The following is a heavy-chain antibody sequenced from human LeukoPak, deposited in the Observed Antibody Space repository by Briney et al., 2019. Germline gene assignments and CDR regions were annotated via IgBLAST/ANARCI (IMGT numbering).Heavy chain of an antibody. J-gene: IGHJ4*02. CDR3: ALRGYSSSWTALDY. CDR2: IYYSGST. CDR1: GGSISSSSYY. D-gene: IGHD6-13*01. V-gene: IGHV4-39*07. Sequence: SETLSLTCTVSGGSISSSSYYWGWIRQPPGKGLEWIGSIYYSGSTYYNPSLKSRVTISVDTSKNQFSLKLSSVTAADTAVYYCALRGYSSSWTALDYWGQGTLVTVSS.